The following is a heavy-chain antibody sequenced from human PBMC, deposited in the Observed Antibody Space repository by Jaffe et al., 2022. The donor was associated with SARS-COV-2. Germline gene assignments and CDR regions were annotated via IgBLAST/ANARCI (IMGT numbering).Heavy chain of an antibody. D-gene: IGHD2-2*01. Sequence: EVQLLESGGGLVQPGGSLRLSCAASGFTFSSYAMSWVRQAPGKGLEWVSAISGSGGSTYYADSVKGRFTISRDNSKNTLYLQMNSLRAEDTAVYYCAKGGPNCSSTSCYLLNWFDPWGQGTLVTVSS. CDR1: GFTFSSYA. V-gene: IGHV3-23*01. CDR3: AKGGPNCSSTSCYLLNWFDP. CDR2: ISGSGGST. J-gene: IGHJ5*02.